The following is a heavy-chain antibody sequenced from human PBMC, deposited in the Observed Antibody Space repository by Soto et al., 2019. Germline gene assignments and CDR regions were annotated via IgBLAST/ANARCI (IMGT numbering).Heavy chain of an antibody. D-gene: IGHD1-26*01. CDR1: GGSISSGGYY. Sequence: SETLSLTCTVSGGSISSGGYYWSWIRQHPGKGLEWIGYIYYSGSTYYNPSLKSRVTISVDTSKNQFSLKLSSVTAADTAVYYCARGPGSSHYYYYYGMDVWGQGTTVTVSS. J-gene: IGHJ6*02. CDR2: IYYSGST. V-gene: IGHV4-31*03. CDR3: ARGPGSSHYYYYYGMDV.